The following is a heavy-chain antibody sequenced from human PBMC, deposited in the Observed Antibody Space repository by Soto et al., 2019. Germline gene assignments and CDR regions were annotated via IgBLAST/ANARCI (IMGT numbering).Heavy chain of an antibody. D-gene: IGHD5-18*01. CDR2: INHSGST. CDR1: GGSFSGYY. V-gene: IGHV4-34*01. Sequence: SETLSLTCAVYGGSFSGYYWSWIRQPPGKGLEWIGEINHSGSTNYNPSLKSRVTLSINTPKNQFPLSLMSVTAADTAVYYCARKRYSYAFDYWGQGTLVTVSS. CDR3: ARKRYSYAFDY. J-gene: IGHJ4*02.